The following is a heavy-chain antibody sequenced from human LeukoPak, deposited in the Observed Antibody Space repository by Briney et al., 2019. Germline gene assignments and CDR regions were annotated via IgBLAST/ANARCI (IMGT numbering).Heavy chain of an antibody. J-gene: IGHJ5*02. CDR3: TVVGAISGA. CDR1: GFTFSNAW. D-gene: IGHD1-26*01. Sequence: RSGGSLRLSCTASGFTFSNAWMTWIRQAPGKRLEWVGRIVSKTDGGTIDYAAPVRGRFTISRDDSKNTVYLQMNSLKTEDTAVYYCTVVGAISGAWGQGTLVTVSS. CDR2: IVSKTDGGTI. V-gene: IGHV3-15*04.